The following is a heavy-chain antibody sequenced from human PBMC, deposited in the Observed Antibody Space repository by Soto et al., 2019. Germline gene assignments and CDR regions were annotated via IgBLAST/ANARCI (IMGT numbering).Heavy chain of an antibody. V-gene: IGHV3-30*03. CDR1: GFAFSSYG. CDR2: ISYDGSLQ. CDR3: VSDRGYGHASVPYS. Sequence: QAQLVESGGGVVQPGRSLRLSCAASGFAFSSYGMHWVRQAPGTVLEWVAVISYDGSLQYYAASVKGRLTISRDNSKNMVLLQMNSLRAEDTAVYYCVSDRGYGHASVPYSWGQGTLVSVSS. J-gene: IGHJ4*02. D-gene: IGHD5-18*01.